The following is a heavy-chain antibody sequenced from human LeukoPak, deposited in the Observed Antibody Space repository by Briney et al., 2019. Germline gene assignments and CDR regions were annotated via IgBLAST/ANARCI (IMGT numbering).Heavy chain of an antibody. Sequence: ASVKVSCKASGYTFTSYYMHWVRQAPGQGLEWMGIINPSGGSTIYAQKFQGRVTMTEDTSTDTAYMELSSLRSEDTAVYYCATARDGYNPYHFDYWGQGTLVTVSS. V-gene: IGHV1-46*01. D-gene: IGHD5-24*01. CDR1: GYTFTSYY. CDR3: ATARDGYNPYHFDY. CDR2: INPSGGST. J-gene: IGHJ4*02.